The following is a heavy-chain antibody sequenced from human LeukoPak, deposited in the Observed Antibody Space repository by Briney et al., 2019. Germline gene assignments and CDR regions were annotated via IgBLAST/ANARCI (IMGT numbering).Heavy chain of an antibody. CDR1: GGTFSSYA. CDR2: IIPIFGTA. CDR3: AGHQDYYDSSGYVGYYFDY. V-gene: IGHV1-69*13. D-gene: IGHD3-22*01. Sequence: ASVKVSRKASGGTFSSYAFGWVRQAPGQGLGWMGGIIPIFGTANYAQKFQGRVTITADESTSTAYMELSSLRSEDTAVYYCAGHQDYYDSSGYVGYYFDYWGQGTLVTVSS. J-gene: IGHJ4*02.